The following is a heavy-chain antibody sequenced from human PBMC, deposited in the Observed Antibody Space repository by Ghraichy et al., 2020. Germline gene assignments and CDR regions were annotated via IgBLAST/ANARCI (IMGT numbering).Heavy chain of an antibody. Sequence: SQTLSRTCTVSGGSTSNYYWGWIRQPPGKGLEWIGSIYYSGSTYYSPSLKSRVTISINTSKNQFSLKLSSVTAADTALYYCARDQGGGSSDFWGLGTLVTVSS. CDR3: ARDQGGGSSDF. D-gene: IGHD1-26*01. J-gene: IGHJ4*02. V-gene: IGHV4-39*07. CDR2: IYYSGST. CDR1: GGSTSNYY.